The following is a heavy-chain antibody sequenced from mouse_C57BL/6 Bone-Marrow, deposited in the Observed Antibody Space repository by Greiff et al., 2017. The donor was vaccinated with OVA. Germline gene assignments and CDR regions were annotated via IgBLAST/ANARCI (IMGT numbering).Heavy chain of an antibody. V-gene: IGHV1-15*01. CDR3: TRSHFYYGSSSWYFDV. D-gene: IGHD1-1*01. Sequence: VQLQQSGAELVRPGASVTLSCKASGYTFTDYEMHWVKQTPVHGLEWIGAIDPETGGTAYNQKFKGKAILTADKSSSTAYMELRSLPSEDAAVYYCTRSHFYYGSSSWYFDVWGTGTTVTVSS. CDR1: GYTFTDYE. CDR2: IDPETGGT. J-gene: IGHJ1*03.